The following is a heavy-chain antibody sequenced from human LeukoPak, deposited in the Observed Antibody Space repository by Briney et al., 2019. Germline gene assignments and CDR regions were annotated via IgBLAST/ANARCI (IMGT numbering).Heavy chain of an antibody. Sequence: GGSLRLSCAASGFTFSSYWMHWVRQAPGKGLVWVSRINSDGSSTSYAGSVKGRFTISRDNAKNTLYLQMSSLRAEDTAVYYCARGVTMATISPYVYWGQGTLVTVSS. D-gene: IGHD5-24*01. CDR2: INSDGSST. J-gene: IGHJ4*02. CDR3: ARGVTMATISPYVY. CDR1: GFTFSSYW. V-gene: IGHV3-74*01.